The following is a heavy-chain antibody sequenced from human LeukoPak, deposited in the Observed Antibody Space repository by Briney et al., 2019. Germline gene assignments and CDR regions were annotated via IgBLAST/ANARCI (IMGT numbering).Heavy chain of an antibody. CDR3: ARVYYDFWSGYSPNKNWFDP. J-gene: IGHJ5*02. CDR1: GGSISSGYY. D-gene: IGHD3-3*01. Sequence: SETLSLTCTVSGGSISSGYYWGWIRQPPGKGLEWIGSIYHSGSTYYNPSLKSRVTISVDTSKNQFSLKLSSVTAADTAVYYCARVYYDFWSGYSPNKNWFDPWGQGTLVTVSS. CDR2: IYHSGST. V-gene: IGHV4-38-2*02.